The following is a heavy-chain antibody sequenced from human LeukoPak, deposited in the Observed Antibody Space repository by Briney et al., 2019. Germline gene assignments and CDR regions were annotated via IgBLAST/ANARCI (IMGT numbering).Heavy chain of an antibody. D-gene: IGHD2-2*01. CDR2: INSDGSIT. Sequence: GGSLRLSCAASGFTFSSYWMHWVRQAPGKGLVWVSRINSDGSITSYADSVKGRFPISRDNAKNTLYLQMNSLRAEDTAVYYCARVAEDIVVVPAARRYYYYGMDVWGQGTTVTVSS. V-gene: IGHV3-74*01. J-gene: IGHJ6*02. CDR1: GFTFSSYW. CDR3: ARVAEDIVVVPAARRYYYYGMDV.